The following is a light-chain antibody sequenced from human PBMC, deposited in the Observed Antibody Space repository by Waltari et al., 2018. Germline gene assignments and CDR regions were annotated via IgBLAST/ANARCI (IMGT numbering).Light chain of an antibody. CDR2: HAS. CDR1: QDINNY. J-gene: IGKJ2*04. CDR3: QQYSNAPCS. Sequence: DIQVTQSPSSLSASVGDTVTVTCRTSQDINNYLAWFQQKPGKAPKPLIYHASSLQSGVPSRFSGSGSGTEFTLTISSLQPGDFGSYYCQQYSNAPCSFCQGTRVEIK. V-gene: IGKV1-16*01.